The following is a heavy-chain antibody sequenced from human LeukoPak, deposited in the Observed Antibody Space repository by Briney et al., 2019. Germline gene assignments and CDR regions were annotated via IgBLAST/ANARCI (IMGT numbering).Heavy chain of an antibody. J-gene: IGHJ5*02. V-gene: IGHV4-39*07. D-gene: IGHD2-2*01. Sequence: SEALSLTCTVSGGSISSSSYYWGWIRQPPGKGLEWIVSIYYSGSTYYNPSLKSRVTISVDTSKNQFSLKLSSVTAADTAVYYCARDYSSGEYQLLSYWFDPWGQGTLVTVSS. CDR1: GGSISSSSYY. CDR2: IYYSGST. CDR3: ARDYSSGEYQLLSYWFDP.